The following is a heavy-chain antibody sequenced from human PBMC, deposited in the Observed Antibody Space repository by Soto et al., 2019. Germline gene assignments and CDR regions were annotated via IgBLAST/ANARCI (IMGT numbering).Heavy chain of an antibody. D-gene: IGHD3-22*01. CDR2: IYHSGST. V-gene: IGHV4-4*02. CDR3: ARASPPHYYDSSGYPVAEYFQH. J-gene: IGHJ1*01. Sequence: PSETLSLTCAVSGGSISSSNWWSWVRQPPGKGLEWIGEIYHSGSTNYNPSLKSRVTISVDKSKNQFSLKLSSVTAADTAVYYCARASPPHYYDSSGYPVAEYFQHWGQGTLVTVS. CDR1: GGSISSSNW.